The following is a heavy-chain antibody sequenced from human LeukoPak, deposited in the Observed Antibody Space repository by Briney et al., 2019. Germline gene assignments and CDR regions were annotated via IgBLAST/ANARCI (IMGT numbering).Heavy chain of an antibody. Sequence: GGSLRLSCAASGFTFSSYGMRWVRQAPGKGLEWVAVISYDGSNKYYADSVKGRFTISRDNSKNTLYLQMNSLRAEDTAVYYCANAGGMVRGVMVGEWGQGTPVTVSS. J-gene: IGHJ4*02. D-gene: IGHD3-10*01. CDR1: GFTFSSYG. V-gene: IGHV3-30*18. CDR3: ANAGGMVRGVMVGE. CDR2: ISYDGSNK.